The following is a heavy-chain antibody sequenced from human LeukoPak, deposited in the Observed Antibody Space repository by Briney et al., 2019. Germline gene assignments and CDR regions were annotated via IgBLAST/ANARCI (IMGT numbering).Heavy chain of an antibody. V-gene: IGHV4-39*01. CDR3: ASQHTTYYYYYGMDV. CDR2: IYYSGSA. Sequence: SETLSLTCTVSGGSISRSIYYWGWIRQPPGKGLEWIGSIYYSGSAYYNPSLKSRVTISVDTSKNQFSLKLSSVTAADTAVYYCASQHTTYYYYYGMDVWGQGTTVTVSS. D-gene: IGHD4-4*01. CDR1: GGSISRSIYY. J-gene: IGHJ6*02.